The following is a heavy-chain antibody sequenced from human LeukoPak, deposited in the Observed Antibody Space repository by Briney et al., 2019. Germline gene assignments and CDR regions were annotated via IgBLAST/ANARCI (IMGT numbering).Heavy chain of an antibody. D-gene: IGHD5-18*01. CDR3: ASTTAMGPYYYYMDV. CDR2: IIPIFGTA. J-gene: IGHJ6*03. V-gene: IGHV1-69*13. Sequence: ASVKVSCKXSGGTFSSYAISWVRQAPGQGLEWMGGIIPIFGTANYAQKFQGRVTITADESTSTAYMELSSLRSEDTAVYYCASTTAMGPYYYYMDVWGKGTTVTVSS. CDR1: GGTFSSYA.